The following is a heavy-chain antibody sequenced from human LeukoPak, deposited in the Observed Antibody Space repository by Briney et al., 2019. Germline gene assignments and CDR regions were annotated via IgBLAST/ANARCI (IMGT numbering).Heavy chain of an antibody. CDR3: ARLVTYCSGGSCYYYYYYYMDV. V-gene: IGHV4-39*07. CDR2: IYYSGST. CDR1: GGSISSSSYY. J-gene: IGHJ6*03. Sequence: PSETLSLTCSVSGGSISSSSYYWGWIRQPPGKGLEWIGSIYYSGSTYYNPSLKSRVTISVDTSKNQFSLKLSSVTAADTAVYYCARLVTYCSGGSCYYYYYYYMDVWGKGTTVTVSS. D-gene: IGHD2-15*01.